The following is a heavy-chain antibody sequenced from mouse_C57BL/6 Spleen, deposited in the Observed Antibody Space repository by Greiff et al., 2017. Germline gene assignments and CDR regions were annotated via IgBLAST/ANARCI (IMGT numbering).Heavy chain of an antibody. V-gene: IGHV5-17*01. D-gene: IGHD1-1*01. J-gene: IGHJ4*01. CDR2: ISSGSSTI. Sequence: EVMLVESGGGLVKPGGSLKLSCAASGFTFSDYGMHWVRQAPEKGLEWVAYISSGSSTIYYADTVKGRFTISRDNAKNTLFLQMTSLRSEDTAMYYCARRDYGSSYYYYAMDYWGQGTSVTVSS. CDR3: ARRDYGSSYYYYAMDY. CDR1: GFTFSDYG.